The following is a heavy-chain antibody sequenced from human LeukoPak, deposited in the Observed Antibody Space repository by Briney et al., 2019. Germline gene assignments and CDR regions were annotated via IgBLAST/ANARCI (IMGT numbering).Heavy chain of an antibody. J-gene: IGHJ3*01. CDR2: IWHDGSIK. CDR3: TIAVGPFVC. V-gene: IGHV3-33*01. D-gene: IGHD3-16*01. CDR1: GFTFSTYG. Sequence: PGGSLRLSCAASGFTFSTYGMHWVRQAPGKGLEWVAVIWHDGSIKYYADSVKGRFTISRDNSKNTLYLQMNSLRAEDTAVYYCTIAVGPFVCWGPGAIV.